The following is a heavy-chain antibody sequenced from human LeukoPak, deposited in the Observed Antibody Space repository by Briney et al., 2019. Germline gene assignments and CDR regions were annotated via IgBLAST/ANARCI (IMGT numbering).Heavy chain of an antibody. CDR3: ARAYNWDYEVNWFDP. D-gene: IGHD1-7*01. CDR1: GGSISSSPYY. J-gene: IGHJ5*02. Sequence: SETLSLICTVSGGSISSSPYYWGWIRQPPGKGLEWIGSIYYSGSTYYNPSLKSRVSISVDTSKNQFSLKLSSVTAADTAVYYCARAYNWDYEVNWFDPWGQGTLVTVSS. V-gene: IGHV4-39*07. CDR2: IYYSGST.